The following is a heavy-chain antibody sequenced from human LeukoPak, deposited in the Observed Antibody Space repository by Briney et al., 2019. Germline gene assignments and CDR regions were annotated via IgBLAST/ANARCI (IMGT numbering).Heavy chain of an antibody. CDR3: AIAQTWDGLFES. CDR1: GIAVSGNY. V-gene: IGHV3-53*01. Sequence: GGSLRFSCAASGIAVSGNYMSWVRQTPGKGLEWVSFISINTNTFYADSVRGRFTISRDTSKNTLLLQMNSLRDEDSAIYYCAIAQTWDGLFESWGQGTLVTVSP. D-gene: IGHD1-26*01. J-gene: IGHJ4*02. CDR2: ISINTNT.